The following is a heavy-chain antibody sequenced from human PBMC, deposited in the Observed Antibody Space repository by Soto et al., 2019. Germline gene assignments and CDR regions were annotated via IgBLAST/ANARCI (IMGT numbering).Heavy chain of an antibody. V-gene: IGHV4-31*03. J-gene: IGHJ4*02. CDR2: IYYSGST. CDR1: GGSISSGGHY. D-gene: IGHD2-15*01. Sequence: QVQLQESGPGLVKPSQTLSLTCTVSGGSISSGGHYWSLIRQHPGKGLEWIGYIYYSGSTYYNPSLKSRVTISVDTSKNQFSLKLSSETAADTAVYYCARAGYCSGGSCYSLYYFDYWGQGTLVTVSA. CDR3: ARAGYCSGGSCYSLYYFDY.